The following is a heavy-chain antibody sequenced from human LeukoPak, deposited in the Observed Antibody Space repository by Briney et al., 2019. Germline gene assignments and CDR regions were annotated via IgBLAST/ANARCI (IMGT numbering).Heavy chain of an antibody. D-gene: IGHD3-22*01. CDR2: SQCNWTT. V-gene: IGHV4-59*11. Sequence: SESLSLTCTVSGVSISSHYWSWIRQPPGEGLEWMWYSQCNWTTRYNPSLQSRVTISVATSQNLFSLKLTSVTAADQAVYYCARLLDNDSSGHPVTFDMWGERTMVTASS. CDR3: ARLLDNDSSGHPVTFDM. CDR1: GVSISSHY. J-gene: IGHJ3*02.